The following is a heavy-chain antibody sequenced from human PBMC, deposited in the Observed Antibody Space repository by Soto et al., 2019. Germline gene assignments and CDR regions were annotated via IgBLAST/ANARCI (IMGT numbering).Heavy chain of an antibody. V-gene: IGHV1-18*01. CDR1: GYTFTSYG. CDR2: ISAYHGNT. J-gene: IGHJ4*02. CDR3: ARAWGYSGYVRDYYFDY. Sequence: QVQLVQSGAEVKKPGASVKVSCKASGYTFTSYGISWVRQAPGQGLEWMGWISAYHGNTNYAQKLQGRVTMTTDTSTRTAYVVLRSLRSDDTAVYYCARAWGYSGYVRDYYFDYWGQGTLVTVSS. D-gene: IGHD5-12*01.